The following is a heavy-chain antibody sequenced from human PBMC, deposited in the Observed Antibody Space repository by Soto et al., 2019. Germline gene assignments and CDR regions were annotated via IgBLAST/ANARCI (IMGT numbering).Heavy chain of an antibody. V-gene: IGHV3-21*01. D-gene: IGHD2-8*01. CDR1: GFTVSSNY. J-gene: IGHJ4*02. Sequence: GGSLRLSCAASGFTVSSNYMSWVRQAPGKGLEWVSSISSSSSYIYYADSVKGRFTISRDNAKNSLYLQMNSLRAEDTAVYYCARVSWDIVLMVYAILDYWGQGTLVTVSS. CDR3: ARVSWDIVLMVYAILDY. CDR2: ISSSSSYI.